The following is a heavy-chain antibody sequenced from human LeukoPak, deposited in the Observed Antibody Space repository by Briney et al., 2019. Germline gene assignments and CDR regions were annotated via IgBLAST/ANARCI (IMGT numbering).Heavy chain of an antibody. CDR3: ARGGQRMFDY. CDR1: GFTFTTHW. CDR2: IKQDGGGK. V-gene: IGHV3-7*01. Sequence: GGSLRLSCVASGFTFTTHWMSWVRQAPGKGLEWVANIKQDGGGKYYLNSVKGRFTISRDNAKNSLFLQMSSLKAEDTAVYYCARGGQRMFDYWDQGTLVTVSS. J-gene: IGHJ4*02.